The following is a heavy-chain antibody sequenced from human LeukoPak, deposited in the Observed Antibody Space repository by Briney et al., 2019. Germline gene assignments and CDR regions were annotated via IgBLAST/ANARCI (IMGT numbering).Heavy chain of an antibody. CDR2: ISGYNGNT. D-gene: IGHD3-16*02. Sequence: ASVKVSCKASGYTFTSYGISWVRQAPGQGLEWMGWISGYNGNTKYAQKFQGRVTMTTDTSTSTAYMDLRSLISDDTAVYYCARVGPHRVIGGSVWFDPWGQGTLVTVSS. CDR1: GYTFTSYG. J-gene: IGHJ5*02. V-gene: IGHV1-18*01. CDR3: ARVGPHRVIGGSVWFDP.